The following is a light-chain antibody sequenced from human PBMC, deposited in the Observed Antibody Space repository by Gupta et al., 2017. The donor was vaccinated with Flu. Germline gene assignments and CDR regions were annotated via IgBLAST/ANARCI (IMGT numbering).Light chain of an antibody. J-gene: IGKJ1*01. CDR3: QKYNSYLWT. CDR2: KAS. CDR1: QSISSW. V-gene: IGKV1-5*03. Sequence: DIQMTQSPSTLSASVGDRVTITCRASQSISSWLAWYQQKPGKAPKLLIYKASSLESGVPSRFSGSGSGTEFTLTISSLQPDDFATYYCQKYNSYLWTFGQGTKVEIK.